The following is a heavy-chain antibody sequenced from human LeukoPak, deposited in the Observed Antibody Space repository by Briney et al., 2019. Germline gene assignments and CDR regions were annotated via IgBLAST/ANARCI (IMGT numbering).Heavy chain of an antibody. CDR3: ARSDAMVRGVTKFYYYYYGMDV. CDR1: GGTFSSYA. Sequence: SVKVSCTASGGTFSSYAISWVRQAPGQGLEWMGGIIPIFGTANYAQKFQGRVTMTTDTSTSTAYMELRSLRSDDTAVYYCARSDAMVRGVTKFYYYYYGMDVWGQGTTVTVSS. J-gene: IGHJ6*02. CDR2: IIPIFGTA. D-gene: IGHD3-10*01. V-gene: IGHV1-69*05.